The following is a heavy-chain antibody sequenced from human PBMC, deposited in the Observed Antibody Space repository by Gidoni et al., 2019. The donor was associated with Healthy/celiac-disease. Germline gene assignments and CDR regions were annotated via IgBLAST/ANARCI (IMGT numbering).Heavy chain of an antibody. CDR3: ARDRDYRTYYYDSSAKDYGMDV. D-gene: IGHD3-22*01. Sequence: EVQLVESGGGLVQPGGSLRLSCAASGFTFRHYSMNWVRQAPGKGLEWVSYISTSSSTIYYADSVKGRFTISRDNAKNALYLQMNSLRDEDTAVYYCARDRDYRTYYYDSSAKDYGMDVWGQGTTVTVSS. J-gene: IGHJ6*02. CDR2: ISTSSSTI. CDR1: GFTFRHYS. V-gene: IGHV3-48*02.